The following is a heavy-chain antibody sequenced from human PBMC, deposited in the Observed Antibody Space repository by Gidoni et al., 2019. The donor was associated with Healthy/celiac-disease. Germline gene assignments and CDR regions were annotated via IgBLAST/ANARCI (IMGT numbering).Heavy chain of an antibody. V-gene: IGHV1-69*01. Sequence: QVQLVQSGAEVKKPGSSVKVSCKAYGGTFRSYAISWVRQAPGQGLEWMGGIIPIFGTANYAQKFQGRVTITADESTSTADMELSSLRSEDTAVYYCARVKGYYYDSSGPEDWGQGTLVTVSS. CDR1: GGTFRSYA. D-gene: IGHD3-22*01. CDR2: IIPIFGTA. J-gene: IGHJ4*02. CDR3: ARVKGYYYDSSGPED.